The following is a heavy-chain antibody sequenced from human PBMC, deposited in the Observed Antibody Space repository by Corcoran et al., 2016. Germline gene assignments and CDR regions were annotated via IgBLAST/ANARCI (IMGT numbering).Heavy chain of an antibody. V-gene: IGHV4-4*07. Sequence: QVQLQESGPGLVKPSETLSLTCTVSGGSISGDYWSWIRQSVGKRLEWIGRIYGTGSTIYNPSLKSRVTMSVDTSKNQFSLKLSSVTAADTAVYYWAGVREGGFGILEYRGQGTLVTVAS. CDR1: GGSISGDY. CDR3: AGVREGGFGILEY. J-gene: IGHJ4*02. D-gene: IGHD3-3*01. CDR2: IYGTGST.